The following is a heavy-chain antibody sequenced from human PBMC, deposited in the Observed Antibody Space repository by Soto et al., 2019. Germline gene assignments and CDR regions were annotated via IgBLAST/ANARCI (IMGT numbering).Heavy chain of an antibody. J-gene: IGHJ5*02. V-gene: IGHV1-69*13. Sequence: SAKVSFKASGGTFSSYAISWVRQAPGPRVEWMGGIIPIFGTANYAQKFQGRVTITADESTSTAYMELSSLRSEDTAVYYCARVSDETYYYDSSGENWFDPWGQGTLVTVSS. CDR1: GGTFSSYA. CDR3: ARVSDETYYYDSSGENWFDP. D-gene: IGHD3-22*01. CDR2: IIPIFGTA.